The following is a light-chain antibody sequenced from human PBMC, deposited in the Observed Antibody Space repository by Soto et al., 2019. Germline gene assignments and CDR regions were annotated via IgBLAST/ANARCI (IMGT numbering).Light chain of an antibody. CDR2: EVS. V-gene: IGLV2-14*01. J-gene: IGLJ2*01. CDR1: SSDIATYNY. Sequence: QSVLTQPASVSGSLGQSITISCTGTSSDIATYNYVSWFQQHPGKAPKLLISEVSNRPSGVSNRFSGSKSGNTASLTISGLQAEDEADYYCSSYSSSSTVVFGGGTKLTVL. CDR3: SSYSSSSTVV.